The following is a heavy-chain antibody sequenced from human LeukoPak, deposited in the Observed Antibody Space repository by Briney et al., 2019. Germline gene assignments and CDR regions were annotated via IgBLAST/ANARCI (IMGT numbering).Heavy chain of an antibody. J-gene: IGHJ5*02. Sequence: PGGSLRVSCAASGFTFSSHWMTWVRQAPGKGLEWVANMNEDGSVKNYVVSVKGRFTISRDNAKNSLYLQMDSLRAEDTAVYYCTVDGGYNRFDPWRQGTLVTVPS. V-gene: IGHV3-7*04. CDR3: TVDGGYNRFDP. CDR1: GFTFSSHW. D-gene: IGHD3-16*01. CDR2: MNEDGSVK.